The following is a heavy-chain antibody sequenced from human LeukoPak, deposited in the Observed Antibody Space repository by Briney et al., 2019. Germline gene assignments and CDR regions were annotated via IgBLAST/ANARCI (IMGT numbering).Heavy chain of an antibody. CDR3: ARERGLRLGELSLYPEAFDI. CDR1: GFTFSSYW. J-gene: IGHJ3*02. CDR2: IKQDGSEK. V-gene: IGHV3-7*01. D-gene: IGHD3-16*02. Sequence: GGSLRLSCAASGFTFSSYWMSWVRQAPGKGLEWVANIKQDGSEKYYVDSVKGRFTISRDNAKNSLYLQMNSLRAEDTAVYYCARERGLRLGELSLYPEAFDIWGQGTMVTVSS.